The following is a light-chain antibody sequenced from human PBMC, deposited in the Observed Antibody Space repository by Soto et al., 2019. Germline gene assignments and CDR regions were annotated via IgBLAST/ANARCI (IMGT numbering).Light chain of an antibody. CDR3: QQAKSFPIT. CDR2: SAS. V-gene: IGKV1-12*01. CDR1: QDIGNW. Sequence: IQVTQSPPAMAGSVGERVTLTCRASQDIGNWMTWYQQKPGKAPKLLIYSASTLVRGVPSRFSGSGSGTEFTLTISGLQPEDSLTYYCQQAKSFPITVGQGTRLGL. J-gene: IGKJ5*01.